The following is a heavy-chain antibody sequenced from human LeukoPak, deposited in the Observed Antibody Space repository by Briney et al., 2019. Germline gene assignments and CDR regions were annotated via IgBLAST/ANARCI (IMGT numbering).Heavy chain of an antibody. D-gene: IGHD3-3*01. Sequence: ASVKVSCKASGYTFTGYYMHWLRQAPGQGLEWMGWINPNSGGTNYQGRVTMTRDTSISTAYMELSRLRSDDTAVYYCATNTYDFWSGYHRHWGQGTLVTVSS. J-gene: IGHJ4*02. CDR2: INPNSGGT. CDR3: ATNTYDFWSGYHRH. V-gene: IGHV1-2*02. CDR1: GYTFTGYY.